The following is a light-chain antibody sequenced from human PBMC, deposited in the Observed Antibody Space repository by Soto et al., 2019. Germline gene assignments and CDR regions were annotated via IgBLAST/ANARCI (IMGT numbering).Light chain of an antibody. V-gene: IGKV3-20*01. CDR3: QQYGSSPQLT. J-gene: IGKJ4*01. CDR1: QSVSSSY. CDR2: GAS. Sequence: EIVLTQSPGTLSLSPGERATLSCRASQSVSSSYLAWYQQKPGQAPRLLIYGASSMATGIPDRFSGSGSGTDFTLTISRLEPDAFAVYYCQQYGSSPQLTFGGGIKVESK.